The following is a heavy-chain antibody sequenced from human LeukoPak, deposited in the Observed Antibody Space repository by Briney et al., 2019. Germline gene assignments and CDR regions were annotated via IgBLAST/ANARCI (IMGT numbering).Heavy chain of an antibody. CDR2: ISTYNGDT. D-gene: IGHD3-16*01. CDR3: ARGLLGLGDI. J-gene: IGHJ3*02. Sequence: ASVKVSCKASGYTFTGYYMHWVRQAPGQGLEWMGWISTYNGDTNYAQKLQGRVTMTTDTSTNTAYMGLRSLRSDDTAVYYCARGLLGLGDIWGQGTMVTVSS. V-gene: IGHV1-18*04. CDR1: GYTFTGYY.